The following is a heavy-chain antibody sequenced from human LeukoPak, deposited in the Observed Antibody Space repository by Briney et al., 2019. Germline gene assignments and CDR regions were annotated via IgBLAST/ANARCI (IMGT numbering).Heavy chain of an antibody. V-gene: IGHV3-7*01. D-gene: IGHD4-17*01. J-gene: IGHJ4*02. Sequence: GGSLRLSCAASGFTFSSYWMSWVRQAPGKGLEWVANIKQDGSEKYYVDSVKGRFTISRDNAKNSLYLQMNSLRAEDTAVYYCARQPNYGDHVDFDYWGQGTLVTVSS. CDR3: ARQPNYGDHVDFDY. CDR1: GFTFSSYW. CDR2: IKQDGSEK.